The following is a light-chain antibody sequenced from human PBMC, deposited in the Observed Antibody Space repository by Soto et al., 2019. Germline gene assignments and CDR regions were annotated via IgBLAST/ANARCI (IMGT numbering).Light chain of an antibody. CDR2: WAS. Sequence: DIVMTQSPDSLAVSLGERATINCKPSQSVLYSSNNKNYLAWYQQKPGQPPKLLIYWASTRESGVPDRFSGSGSGTDCTLTISNLQAEDVAVYYCQQYYSTPTFGQGTRLESK. CDR1: QSVLYSSNNKNY. J-gene: IGKJ5*01. CDR3: QQYYSTPT. V-gene: IGKV4-1*01.